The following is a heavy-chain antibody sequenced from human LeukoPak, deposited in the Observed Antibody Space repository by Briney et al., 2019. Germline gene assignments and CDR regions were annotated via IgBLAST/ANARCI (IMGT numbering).Heavy chain of an antibody. V-gene: IGHV3-30*18. D-gene: IGHD6-6*01. CDR1: GFTFSTYA. CDR3: AKSHGSSSWGFDY. CDR2: ISYVGSNK. J-gene: IGHJ4*02. Sequence: GRSLRLSCAASGFTFSTYAMHWVRQAPGKGLEWVAVISYVGSNKYYADSVKGRFTISRDNSKNTLYLQMNSLRAEDTAVYYCAKSHGSSSWGFDYWGQGTLVTVSS.